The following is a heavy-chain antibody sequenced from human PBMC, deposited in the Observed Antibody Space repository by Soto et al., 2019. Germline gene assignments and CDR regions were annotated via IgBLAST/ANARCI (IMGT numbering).Heavy chain of an antibody. CDR2: ISAYNGNT. V-gene: IGHV1-18*01. D-gene: IGHD6-19*01. Sequence: QDQLVQSGVEVKKPGASVKVSCKASGYSFTNYGITWVRQAPGQGFEWMGWISAYNGNTNYAQKFQGRVTMTTDASTSTAYLELRSLRSDDTAVYYCARDRGVAPPVAGNTHYYYDMDVWGKGTTVTLSS. J-gene: IGHJ6*03. CDR3: ARDRGVAPPVAGNTHYYYDMDV. CDR1: GYSFTNYG.